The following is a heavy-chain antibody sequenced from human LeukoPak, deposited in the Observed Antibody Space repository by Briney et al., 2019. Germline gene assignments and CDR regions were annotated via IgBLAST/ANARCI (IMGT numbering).Heavy chain of an antibody. CDR2: IYYSGST. V-gene: IGHV4-39*01. D-gene: IGHD2-15*01. CDR1: GGSISSSSYY. CDR3: ARRRYCSGGSCYPPDY. J-gene: IGHJ4*02. Sequence: PSETLSLTCTVSGGSISSSSYYWGWIRRPPGKGLEWIGSIYYSGSTYYNPSLKSRVTISVDTSKNQFSLKLSSVTAADTAVYYCARRRYCSGGSCYPPDYWGQGTLVTVSS.